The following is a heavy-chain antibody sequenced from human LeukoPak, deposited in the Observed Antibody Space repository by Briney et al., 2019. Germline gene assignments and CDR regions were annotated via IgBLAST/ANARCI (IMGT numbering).Heavy chain of an antibody. CDR1: GYTFTDYY. J-gene: IGHJ5*02. Sequence: ASVKVSCKASGYTFTDYYIHWVRQAPGQGLECMGWINPNSGGTNYAQKFQGRVTITRDTSISTAYMELSRLRSEDTAVYYCARGGSGSYFSWLDPWGQGTLVTVSS. CDR2: INPNSGGT. CDR3: ARGGSGSYFSWLDP. V-gene: IGHV1-2*02. D-gene: IGHD3-10*01.